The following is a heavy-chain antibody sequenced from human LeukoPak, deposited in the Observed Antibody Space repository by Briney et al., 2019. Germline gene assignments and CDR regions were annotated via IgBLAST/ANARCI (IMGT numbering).Heavy chain of an antibody. D-gene: IGHD6-19*01. J-gene: IGHJ6*03. CDR3: AREDRSSGWYYYYMDV. CDR2: TYYRSKWYN. CDR1: GDSVSSNSAA. V-gene: IGHV6-1*01. Sequence: SQTLSLTCATSGDSVSSNSAAWNWIRQSPSRGLEWLGRTYYRSKWYNDYAVSVKSRITINPDTSKNQFSLQLNSVTPEDTAVYYCAREDRSSGWYYYYMDVWGKGTTVTVSS.